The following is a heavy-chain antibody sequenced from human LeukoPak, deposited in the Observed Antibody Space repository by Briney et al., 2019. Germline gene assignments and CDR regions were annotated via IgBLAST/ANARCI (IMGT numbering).Heavy chain of an antibody. CDR3: AREMRSPRGGFDY. J-gene: IGHJ4*02. Sequence: SETLSLTCTVSGYSISSGYYWGWIRQPPGKGLEWIGSMYYSGSTYYNPSLKSRITISVDTSKSQFSLKLRSVTAADTAVYYCAREMRSPRGGFDYWDQGTLVTVSS. CDR2: MYYSGST. CDR1: GYSISSGYY. V-gene: IGHV4-38-2*02. D-gene: IGHD3-10*01.